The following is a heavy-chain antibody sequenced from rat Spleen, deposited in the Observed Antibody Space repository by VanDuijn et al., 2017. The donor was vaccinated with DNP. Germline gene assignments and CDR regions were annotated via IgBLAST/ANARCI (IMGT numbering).Heavy chain of an antibody. CDR2: MRDDGDT. D-gene: IGHD5-1*01. Sequence: QVQLKESGPGLVQPSETLSLTCTVSGFSLTSYVVNWVRQPPGKGLEWMGRMRDDGDTSYNSALKSRLSISRDTSKNQVFLKMNSLRTEDTGTYFCARVNWEGYFDYWGQGVMVTVSS. V-gene: IGHV2-34*01. J-gene: IGHJ2*01. CDR3: ARVNWEGYFDY. CDR1: GFSLTSYV.